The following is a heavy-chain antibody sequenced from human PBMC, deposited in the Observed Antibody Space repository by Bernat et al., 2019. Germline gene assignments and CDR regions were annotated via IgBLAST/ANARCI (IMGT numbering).Heavy chain of an antibody. V-gene: IGHV4-34*01. J-gene: IGHJ5*02. Sequence: QVQLQQWGAGLLKPSETLSLTCAVYGGSFSGYYWSWIRQPPGKGLEWIGEINHSGSTNYNPSLKSRVTISVDTSKNQFSLKLSSVTAADTAVYYCAREAYDSSGYYHWGQGTLVTVSS. CDR2: INHSGST. CDR3: AREAYDSSGYYH. CDR1: GGSFSGYY. D-gene: IGHD3-22*01.